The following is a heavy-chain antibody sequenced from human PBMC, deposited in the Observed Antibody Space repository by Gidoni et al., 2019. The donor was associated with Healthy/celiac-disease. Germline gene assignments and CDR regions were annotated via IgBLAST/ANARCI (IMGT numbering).Heavy chain of an antibody. CDR3: ARRPFWSGYYYYMDV. V-gene: IGHV4-39*01. D-gene: IGHD3-3*01. Sequence: QLQLQESGPGLVKPSETLSLTCTVSGGSISSSSYYWGWIRQPPGKGLEWIGSIYYSGSTYYNPSLKSRVTISVDTSKNQFSLKLSSVTAADTAVYYCARRPFWSGYYYYMDVWGKGTTVTVSS. CDR1: GGSISSSSYY. CDR2: IYYSGST. J-gene: IGHJ6*03.